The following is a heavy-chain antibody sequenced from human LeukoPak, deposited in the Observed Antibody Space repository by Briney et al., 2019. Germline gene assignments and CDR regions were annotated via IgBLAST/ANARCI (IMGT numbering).Heavy chain of an antibody. Sequence: GGSLRLSCAASGFTFSNYAMTCVRQAPGKGLEWVSVISGSGDTTYYADSVKGRFTISRDNSNNTLYLQMNSLRAEDTAVYYCAKGLVVGSSRSAYDYWGQGTLVTVSS. CDR2: ISGSGDTT. CDR3: AKGLVVGSSRSAYDY. J-gene: IGHJ4*02. CDR1: GFTFSNYA. V-gene: IGHV3-23*01. D-gene: IGHD6-13*01.